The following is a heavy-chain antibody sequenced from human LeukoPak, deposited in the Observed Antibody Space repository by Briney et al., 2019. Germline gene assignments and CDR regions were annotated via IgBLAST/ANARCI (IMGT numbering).Heavy chain of an antibody. CDR2: ISYDGSNE. CDR3: ARAPSGYYPYFDY. Sequence: GSLRLSCAASGFTFRSYGMHWVRQAPGKGLEWVAVISYDGSNEYYVDSVKGRFTISRDNSKNTLYLQTDSLRAEDTAVYYCARAPSGYYPYFDYWGQGTLVTVSS. V-gene: IGHV3-30*03. D-gene: IGHD3-22*01. J-gene: IGHJ4*02. CDR1: GFTFRSYG.